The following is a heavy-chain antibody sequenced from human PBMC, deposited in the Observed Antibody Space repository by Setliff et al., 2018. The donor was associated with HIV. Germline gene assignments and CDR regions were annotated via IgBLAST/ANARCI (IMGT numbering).Heavy chain of an antibody. J-gene: IGHJ4*02. CDR3: ARGALLAVFDFDH. V-gene: IGHV1-69*05. D-gene: IGHD3-10*01. CDR2: IIPIFNTA. CDR1: GGTFSSYA. Sequence: SVKVSCKASGGTFSSYAISWVRQAPGQGLEWMGGIIPIFNTANYAQHFQDRVTMTTDTSTNTAYMELSSLRSDDTAVYFCARGALLAVFDFDHWGQGTQVTVSS.